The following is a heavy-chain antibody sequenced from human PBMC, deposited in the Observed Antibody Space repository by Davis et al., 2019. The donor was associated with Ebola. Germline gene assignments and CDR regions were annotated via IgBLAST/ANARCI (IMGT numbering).Heavy chain of an antibody. Sequence: SETLFLTCAVYGGSFSGYYWSWIRQPPGKGLEWIGEINHSGSTNYNPSLKSRVTISVDTSKNQFSLKLSSVTAADTAVYYCARLRGSCHRAFYYYGMDVWGQGTTVTVSS. CDR2: INHSGST. V-gene: IGHV4-34*01. J-gene: IGHJ6*02. D-gene: IGHD2-15*01. CDR3: ARLRGSCHRAFYYYGMDV. CDR1: GGSFSGYY.